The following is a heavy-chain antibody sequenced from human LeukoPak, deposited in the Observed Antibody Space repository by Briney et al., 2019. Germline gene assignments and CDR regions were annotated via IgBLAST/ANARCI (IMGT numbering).Heavy chain of an antibody. Sequence: GGSLRLSCAASGFTFSDYYMSWIRQAPGKGLEWVSYISSSGSTIYYADSVEGRFTISRDNAKNSLYLQMNSLRAEDTAVYYCARDYYDSSGYYYFDYWGQGTLVTVSS. J-gene: IGHJ4*02. D-gene: IGHD3-22*01. V-gene: IGHV3-11*04. CDR3: ARDYYDSSGYYYFDY. CDR2: ISSSGSTI. CDR1: GFTFSDYY.